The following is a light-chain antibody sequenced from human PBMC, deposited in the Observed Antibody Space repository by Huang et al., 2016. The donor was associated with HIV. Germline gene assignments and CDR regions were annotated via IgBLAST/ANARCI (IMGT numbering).Light chain of an antibody. J-gene: IGKJ2*01. V-gene: IGKV3-11*01. CDR2: DAS. CDR1: QSVNNY. CDR3: QQRNNWPRT. Sequence: DIVLTQSPATLSLSPGESATLSCRASQSVNNYLAWYQQKPGQAPRRLIYDASNRATGIPARFSGSGSGTDFALTISRLEPEDFAIYYCQQRNNWPRTFGQGTKLEIK.